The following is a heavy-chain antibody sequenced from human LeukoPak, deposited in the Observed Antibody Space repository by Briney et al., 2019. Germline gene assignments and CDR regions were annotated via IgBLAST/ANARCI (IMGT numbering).Heavy chain of an antibody. D-gene: IGHD6-6*01. J-gene: IGHJ3*02. Sequence: GGSLRLSCAASGFTFSSYWMHWIRQAPGKGLVWVSRINSDGSSTSYADSVKGRFTVSRDNAKNTMYLQMNSLRAEDTAVYYCASGLSSIAARNAFDIWGQGTMVTDSS. V-gene: IGHV3-74*01. CDR2: INSDGSST. CDR3: ASGLSSIAARNAFDI. CDR1: GFTFSSYW.